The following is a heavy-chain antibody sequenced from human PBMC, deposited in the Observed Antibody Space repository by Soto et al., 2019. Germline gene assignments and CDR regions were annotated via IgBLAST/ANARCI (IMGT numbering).Heavy chain of an antibody. J-gene: IGHJ5*02. Sequence: SLGLSCAASGFTFSSYGMHWVRQAPGKGLEWVAVISYDGSNKYYADSVKGRFTISRDNSKNTLYLQMNSLRAADTAVYYCAREGGAVGPHASWFDPWGQGTLVTVSS. CDR1: GFTFSSYG. CDR3: AREGGAVGPHASWFDP. CDR2: ISYDGSNK. V-gene: IGHV3-30*03. D-gene: IGHD1-26*01.